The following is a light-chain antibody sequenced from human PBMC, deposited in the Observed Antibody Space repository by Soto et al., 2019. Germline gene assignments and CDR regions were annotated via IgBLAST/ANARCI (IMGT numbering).Light chain of an antibody. CDR3: SSYSTTNILV. J-gene: IGLJ1*01. V-gene: IGLV2-14*03. CDR1: SSDVGAYEH. Sequence: QSALTQPASVSGSPGQSVTISCTGASSDVGAYEHVSWYQQHPGRAPKLILYDVNNRPSGVSTHFSGSKSGNTASLVISGLQANDEADYYCSSYSTTNILVFGSGTKVTAL. CDR2: DVN.